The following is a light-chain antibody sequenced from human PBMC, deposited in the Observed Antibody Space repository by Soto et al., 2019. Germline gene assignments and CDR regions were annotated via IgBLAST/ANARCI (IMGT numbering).Light chain of an antibody. CDR1: QTISNY. Sequence: DIQMTPSPSTLSASVGDRVTITCRASQTISNYLNWYQQKPGKAPKLLIYAASSLQSGVPSSFSGSGSGTDFTLTISSLQPEDFATYYCQQSYSTPLTFGGGTKVDIK. V-gene: IGKV1-39*01. J-gene: IGKJ4*01. CDR3: QQSYSTPLT. CDR2: AAS.